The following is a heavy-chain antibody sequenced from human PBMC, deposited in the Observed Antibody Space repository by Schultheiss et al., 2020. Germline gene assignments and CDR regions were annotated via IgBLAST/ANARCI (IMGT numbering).Heavy chain of an antibody. Sequence: SETLSLTCTVSGGSISSGGYYWSWIRQHPGKGLEWIGSIYYSGSTYYNPSLKSRVTISVDKSKNQFSLKLSSVTAADTAVYYCVRDHYGSGSSQYYDYYYGMDVWGQGTTVAVS. CDR3: VRDHYGSGSSQYYDYYYGMDV. V-gene: IGHV4-39*07. D-gene: IGHD3-10*01. CDR1: GGSISSGGYY. J-gene: IGHJ6*02. CDR2: IYYSGST.